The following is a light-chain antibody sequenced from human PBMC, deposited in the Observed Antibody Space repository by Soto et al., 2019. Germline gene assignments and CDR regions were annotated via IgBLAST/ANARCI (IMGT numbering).Light chain of an antibody. V-gene: IGKV1-13*02. CDR2: DAS. CDR3: QQFNSYPLT. Sequence: AIQLTQSPSSLSASVGDRVTITCRASQGISKALAWYQQKPGLPPKLLIHDASSLESGVPSRFSGSGSGTDFTLSITNLQPEDFATYSCQQFNSYPLTFGQGTRLEI. J-gene: IGKJ5*01. CDR1: QGISKA.